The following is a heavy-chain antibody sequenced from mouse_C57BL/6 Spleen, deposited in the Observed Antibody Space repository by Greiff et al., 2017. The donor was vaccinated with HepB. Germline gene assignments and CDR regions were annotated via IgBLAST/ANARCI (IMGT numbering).Heavy chain of an antibody. CDR2: IHPNSGST. CDR1: GYTFTSYW. J-gene: IGHJ2*01. V-gene: IGHV1-64*01. D-gene: IGHD1-1*01. Sequence: QVQLQQPGAELVKPGASVKLSCKASGYTFTSYWMHWVKQRPGQGLEWIGMIHPNSGSTNYNEKLKSKATLTVDKSSSTAYMQLSSLTSEDSAVYDCARGDGSNSDYWGQGTTLTVSS. CDR3: ARGDGSNSDY.